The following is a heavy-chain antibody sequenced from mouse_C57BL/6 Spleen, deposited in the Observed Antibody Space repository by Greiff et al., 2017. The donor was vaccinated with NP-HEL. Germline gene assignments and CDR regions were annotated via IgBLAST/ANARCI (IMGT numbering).Heavy chain of an antibody. CDR1: GYSITSGYY. V-gene: IGHV3-6*01. D-gene: IGHD2-4*01. J-gene: IGHJ3*01. CDR2: RSYDGSN. CDR3: ARNYDYDVAWFAS. Sequence: EVQLQQSGPGLVKPSQSLSLTCSVTGYSITSGYYWNWIRQLPGNKREWMGDRSYDGSNNYNPSLKNRISITRDTSKNQYFLKLNSVTTEDTATYSCARNYDYDVAWFASWGQGTLVPVSA.